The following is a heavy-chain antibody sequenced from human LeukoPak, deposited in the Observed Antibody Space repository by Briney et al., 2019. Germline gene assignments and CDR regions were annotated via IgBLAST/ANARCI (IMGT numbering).Heavy chain of an antibody. CDR3: ARDRSGSYVANAFDI. J-gene: IGHJ3*02. D-gene: IGHD1-26*01. V-gene: IGHV4-34*01. CDR2: INHSGST. Sequence: SETLSLTCAVYGGSFSGYYWSWIRQPPGKGLEWIGEINHSGSTNYNPSLKSRVTISVDTSKNQFSLKLSSVTAADTAVYYCARDRSGSYVANAFDIWGQGTMVTVSS. CDR1: GGSFSGYY.